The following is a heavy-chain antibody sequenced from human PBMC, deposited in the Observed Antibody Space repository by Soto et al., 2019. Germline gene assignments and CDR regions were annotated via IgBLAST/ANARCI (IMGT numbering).Heavy chain of an antibody. CDR2: ISGSGGSI. Sequence: GPLRLSCSASGFTFSSYAMHWVRQAPGERLEWLSSISGSGGSIYYADSVKGRFTISRDNSKNTLYLQMNSLRAEDTALYYCAKGARSSSFDSWGQGTLVTVSS. D-gene: IGHD6-6*01. CDR1: GFTFSSYA. CDR3: AKGARSSSFDS. V-gene: IGHV3-23*01. J-gene: IGHJ4*02.